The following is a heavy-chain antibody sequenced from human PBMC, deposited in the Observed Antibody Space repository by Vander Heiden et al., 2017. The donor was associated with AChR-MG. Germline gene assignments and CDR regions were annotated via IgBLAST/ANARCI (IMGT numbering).Heavy chain of an antibody. CDR2: IYHSGST. CDR3: ARATMVRGVVFDY. D-gene: IGHD3-10*01. Sequence: QLQLQESGSGLVKPSQTLSLTCAVPGGPISRGGYSWSWIRQPPGKGLEWIGYIYHSGSTYYNPSLKSRVTISVDRSKNQFSLKLSSVTAADTAVYYCARATMVRGVVFDYWGQGTLVTVSS. J-gene: IGHJ4*02. V-gene: IGHV4-30-2*01. CDR1: GGPISRGGYS.